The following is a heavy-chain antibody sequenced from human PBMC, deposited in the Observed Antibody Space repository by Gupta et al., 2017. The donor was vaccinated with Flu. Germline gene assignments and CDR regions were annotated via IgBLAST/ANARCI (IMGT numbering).Heavy chain of an antibody. V-gene: IGHV4-61*02. CDR1: GVSISSGSYY. Sequence: QVQLQESGPGLVKPSQTLSLTCTVSGVSISSGSYYCSWTRQPAGKGLEWIVRIYTSGSPNYNPSLKSRVTISVDTSKNQFSLKLSSVTAADTAVYYCARCDFWSGYGGFDPWGQGTLVTVSS. CDR3: ARCDFWSGYGGFDP. CDR2: IYTSGSP. D-gene: IGHD3-3*01. J-gene: IGHJ5*02.